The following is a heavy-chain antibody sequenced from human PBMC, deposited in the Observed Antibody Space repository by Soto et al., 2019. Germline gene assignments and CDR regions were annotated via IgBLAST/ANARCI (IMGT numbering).Heavy chain of an antibody. J-gene: IGHJ3*02. CDR3: ARGFLSTVTFAFDI. D-gene: IGHD4-17*01. V-gene: IGHV3-11*01. CDR2: ISSSGSTI. Sequence: GGSLRLSCAASGFTFSDYYMSWIRQAPGKGLEWVSYISSSGSTIYYADSVKGRFTISRDNAKNSLYLQMNSLRAEDTAVYYCARGFLSTVTFAFDIWGQGTMVTVSS. CDR1: GFTFSDYY.